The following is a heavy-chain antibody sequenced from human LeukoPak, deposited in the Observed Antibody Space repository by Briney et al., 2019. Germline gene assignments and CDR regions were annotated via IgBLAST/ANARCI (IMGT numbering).Heavy chain of an antibody. CDR3: ARGYCSSTSCYIPDY. D-gene: IGHD2-2*02. V-gene: IGHV1-69*13. CDR2: IIPIFGTA. J-gene: IGHJ4*02. CDR1: GGTFSSYA. Sequence: AASAKVSCKASGGTFSSYAISWVRQAPGQGLEWMGGIIPIFGTANYAQKFQGRVTITADESTSTAYMELSSLRSEDTAVYYCARGYCSSTSCYIPDYWGQGTLVTVSS.